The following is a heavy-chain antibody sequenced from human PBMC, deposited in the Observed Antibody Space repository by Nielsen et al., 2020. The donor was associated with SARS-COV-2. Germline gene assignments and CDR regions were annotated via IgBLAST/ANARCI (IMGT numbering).Heavy chain of an antibody. CDR1: GYTFSDYC. CDR3: SRVTTYKYSSGSSDFDN. V-gene: IGHV1-2*06. CDR2: IWPNRGST. Sequence: ASVKVSCMASGYTFSDYCVHWVRQAPGQGLEWMGRIWPNRGSTSYAQKFQGRVTMTTDTSTTTAYMELRSLRSDDTAFYYCSRVTTYKYSSGSSDFDNWGQGTLVTVSS. D-gene: IGHD3-10*01. J-gene: IGHJ4*02.